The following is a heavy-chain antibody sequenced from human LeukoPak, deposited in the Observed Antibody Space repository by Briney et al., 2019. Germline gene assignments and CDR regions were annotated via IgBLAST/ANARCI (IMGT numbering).Heavy chain of an antibody. V-gene: IGHV3-7*01. D-gene: IGHD6-13*01. J-gene: IGHJ4*02. CDR3: ARAKVAAAGTAFDY. CDR1: GFTFSSYW. Sequence: GGSLRLSCAASGFTFSSYWMSWVRQAPGKGLEWVANIKQDGSEKYYVDSVKGRFTISRDNAKNSLYLQMNSLRVEDTAVYYCARAKVAAAGTAFDYWGQGTLVTVSS. CDR2: IKQDGSEK.